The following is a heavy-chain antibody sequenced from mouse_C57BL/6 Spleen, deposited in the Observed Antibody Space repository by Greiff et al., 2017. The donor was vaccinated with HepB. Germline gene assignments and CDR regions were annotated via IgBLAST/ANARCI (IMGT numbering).Heavy chain of an antibody. V-gene: IGHV1-59*01. CDR2: IHPSDSYT. Sequence: QVQLQQPGAELVRPGTSVKLSCKASGYTFTSYWMHWVKQRPGQGLEWIGVIHPSDSYTNYNQKFKGKATLTVDTSSSTAYMQLSSLTSEDSAVYYCARGGGSTSWFAYWGQGTLVTVSA. CDR1: GYTFTSYW. CDR3: ARGGGSTSWFAY. D-gene: IGHD1-1*01. J-gene: IGHJ3*01.